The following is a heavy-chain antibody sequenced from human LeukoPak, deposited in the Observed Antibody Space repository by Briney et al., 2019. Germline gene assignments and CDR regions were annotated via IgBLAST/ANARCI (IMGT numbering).Heavy chain of an antibody. CDR3: ARLRSLDK. J-gene: IGHJ4*02. D-gene: IGHD5-24*01. Sequence: GGSLRLSCAASGFIFSTYSMNWVRQAPGKGLEWVANIKEDDSEIYYVESVKGRFTISRDNAKNSLYLEMSSLRVEDTAVYFCARLRSLDKWGQGTLVTVS. CDR1: GFIFSTYS. CDR2: IKEDDSEI. V-gene: IGHV3-7*01.